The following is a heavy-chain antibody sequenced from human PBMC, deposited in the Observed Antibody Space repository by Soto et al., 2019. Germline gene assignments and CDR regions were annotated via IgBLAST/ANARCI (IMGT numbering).Heavy chain of an antibody. V-gene: IGHV4-59*01. J-gene: IGHJ6*02. CDR2: IYYSGST. CDR3: ARDPSYDILTGSTYGMDV. Sequence: SETLSLTCTVSGGSISGYYWSWIRQPPGKGLEWIGYIYYSGSTNYNPSLKSRVTISVDTSKNQFSLKLSSVTAADTAVYYCARDPSYDILTGSTYGMDVWGQGTTVTVSS. CDR1: GGSISGYY. D-gene: IGHD3-9*01.